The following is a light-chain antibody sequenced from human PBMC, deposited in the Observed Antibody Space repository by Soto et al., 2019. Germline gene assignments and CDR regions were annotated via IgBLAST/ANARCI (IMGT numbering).Light chain of an antibody. CDR3: QQYNSYPYT. CDR1: QSISTW. Sequence: DIQMTQSPSTVSASVGDAVTITCRASQSISTWLAWYQQKPGKAPNLLIYDASTLESGGPSGFSGSGSGTEFTLTISSLQPDDSATYYCQQYNSYPYTLGQGTRLEIK. J-gene: IGKJ5*01. CDR2: DAS. V-gene: IGKV1-5*01.